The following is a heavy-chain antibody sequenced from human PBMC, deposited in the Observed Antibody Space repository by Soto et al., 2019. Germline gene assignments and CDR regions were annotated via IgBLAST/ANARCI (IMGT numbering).Heavy chain of an antibody. J-gene: IGHJ4*02. CDR3: ARFQGGKLELRIFDY. Sequence: PGGSLRLSCAASGFSFDDYTMHWVRLGPGKGLEWVSLITWDGGSTYYADSVKGRFTISRDNAKNSLYLQMNSLRAEDTAVYYCARFQGGKLELRIFDYWGQGTLVTVSS. V-gene: IGHV3-43*01. D-gene: IGHD1-7*01. CDR1: GFSFDDYT. CDR2: ITWDGGST.